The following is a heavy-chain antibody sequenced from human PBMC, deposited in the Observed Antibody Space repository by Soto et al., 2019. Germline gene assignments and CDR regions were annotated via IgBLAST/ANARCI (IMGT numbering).Heavy chain of an antibody. CDR2: IIPIFGTA. CDR3: ARGGSSGSYYVNYFDY. Sequence: SVKVSCKASGGTFSSYAISWVRQAPGQGLEWMGGIIPIFGTANYAQKFQGRVTITADESTSTAYMELSSLRSEDTAVYYCARGGSSGSYYVNYFDYWGQGTLVTVSS. CDR1: GGTFSSYA. V-gene: IGHV1-69*13. J-gene: IGHJ4*02. D-gene: IGHD3-22*01.